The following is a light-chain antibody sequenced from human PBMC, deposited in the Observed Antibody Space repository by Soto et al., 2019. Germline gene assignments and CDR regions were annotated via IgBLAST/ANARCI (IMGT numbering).Light chain of an antibody. V-gene: IGLV4-69*01. CDR2: VNSDGSQ. J-gene: IGLJ2*01. CDR3: QTWGTGNVV. CDR1: RGHSSYA. Sequence: QPVLTQSPSASASLGASVKLTCTLSRGHSSYAIAWHQQQPEKGPRYLMKVNSDGSQNKGDGIPDRFSGSSSGAERYLTISSLQSEDEADYYCQTWGTGNVVFGGGTQLTVL.